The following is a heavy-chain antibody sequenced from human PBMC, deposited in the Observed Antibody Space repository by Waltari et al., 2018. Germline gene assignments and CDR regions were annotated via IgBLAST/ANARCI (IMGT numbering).Heavy chain of an antibody. CDR3: ARSLGGDSIWYFDR. D-gene: IGHD2-21*02. Sequence: QVQLHESGPGLVKPSETLSLTCTVSGGSINTYYWHWIRQPPGRGLEWIGDSHYSGTINCSPALRSRVAISVDTSMDQFSLSLTSVTAADTALYYGARSLGGDSIWYFDRWGRGTLVTVSS. CDR1: GGSINTYY. CDR2: SHYSGTI. J-gene: IGHJ2*01. V-gene: IGHV4-59*01.